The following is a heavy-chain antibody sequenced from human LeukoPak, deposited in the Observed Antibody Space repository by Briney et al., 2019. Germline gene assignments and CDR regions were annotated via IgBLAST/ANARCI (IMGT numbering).Heavy chain of an antibody. V-gene: IGHV3-7*01. D-gene: IGHD1-26*01. CDR1: GFIFRVYW. J-gene: IGHJ4*02. CDR3: ARDKIVGPTTLDY. Sequence: GGRLRLSCGASGFIFRVYWMIWLRQTREEGREWVSNIKQGGYEKYYVDSVKGRFTISRDNAKNSLYLQMNSLRADDTAVYYCARDKIVGPTTLDYWGQGTLVTVSS. CDR2: IKQGGYEK.